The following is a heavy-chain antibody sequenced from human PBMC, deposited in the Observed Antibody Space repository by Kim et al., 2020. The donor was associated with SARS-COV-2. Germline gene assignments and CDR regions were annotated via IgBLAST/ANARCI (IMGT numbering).Heavy chain of an antibody. D-gene: IGHD7-27*01. J-gene: IGHJ4*02. CDR2: ISDDGKHK. CDR3: ARDRLHVHRGEAFDY. CDR1: GFNFNNCA. V-gene: IGHV3-30*04. Sequence: GGSLRLSCAASGFNFNNCAMHWVRQAPGKGLEWVAVISDDGKHKYFADSVKGRFTVSRDNSKNTLYLSMNSLTLEDTAVYYCARDRLHVHRGEAFDYWGQGTLVIVSS.